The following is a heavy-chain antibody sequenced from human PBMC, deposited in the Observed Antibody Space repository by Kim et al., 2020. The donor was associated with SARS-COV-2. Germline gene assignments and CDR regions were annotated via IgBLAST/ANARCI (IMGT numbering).Heavy chain of an antibody. D-gene: IGHD6-19*01. CDR1: GDSFTNHR. CDR3: ATQGWGY. J-gene: IGHJ4*02. CDR2: LYPADSNI. Sequence: GESLKISCKGSGDSFTNHRIVWVRQMPGKGLEWMGILYPADSNIRYSPSFQGQVTISVDKSINTAYLQWSSLKASDTAMYYCATQGWGYWGQGTLVIVSS. V-gene: IGHV5-51*01.